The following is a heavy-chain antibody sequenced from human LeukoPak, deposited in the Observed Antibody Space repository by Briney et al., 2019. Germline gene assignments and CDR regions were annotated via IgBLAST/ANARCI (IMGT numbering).Heavy chain of an antibody. CDR1: GGPISSSSHY. J-gene: IGHJ4*02. D-gene: IGHD5-12*01. CDR3: ATRRIGATGFDY. CDR2: IYYSGST. V-gene: IGHV4-39*01. Sequence: SETLSLTCTVSGGPISSSSHYWGWIRQPPGKGLEWIGNIYYSGSTYYNPSLKSRVTISIDTSKNQFSLKVSSVTAADTAVYYCATRRIGATGFDYWGQGILVTVSS.